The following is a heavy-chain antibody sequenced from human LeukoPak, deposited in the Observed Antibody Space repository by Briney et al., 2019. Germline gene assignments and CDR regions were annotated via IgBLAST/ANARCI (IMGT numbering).Heavy chain of an antibody. CDR2: MNPNSGNT. V-gene: IGHV1-8*01. Sequence: ASVKVSCKASGYTFTSYDINWVRQATGQGLEWMGWMNPNSGNTGYAQKFQGRVTMTRNTSISTAYMELSSLRSEDTAVYYCARDLRQWLVRDLDYWGQGTLVTVSS. J-gene: IGHJ4*02. CDR3: ARDLRQWLVRDLDY. CDR1: GYTFTSYD. D-gene: IGHD6-19*01.